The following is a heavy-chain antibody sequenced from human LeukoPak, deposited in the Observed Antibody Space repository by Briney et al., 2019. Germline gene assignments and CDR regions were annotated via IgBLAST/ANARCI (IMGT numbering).Heavy chain of an antibody. CDR2: ISAYNGNT. CDR1: GYTFTSYG. D-gene: IGHD3-16*02. CDR3: ARDVIDHDYVWGSYRPDY. J-gene: IGHJ4*02. Sequence: GASVKVSCKASGYTFTSYGISWVRQAPGQGLEWMGWISAYNGNTNYAQKLQGRVTMTTDTSTSTAYMELRSLRSDDTAVYYCARDVIDHDYVWGSYRPDYWGQGTLVTVSS. V-gene: IGHV1-18*01.